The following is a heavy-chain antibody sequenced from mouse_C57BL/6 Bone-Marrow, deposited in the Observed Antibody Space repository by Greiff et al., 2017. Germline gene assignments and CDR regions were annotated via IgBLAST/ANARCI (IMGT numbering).Heavy chain of an antibody. J-gene: IGHJ1*03. CDR1: GFTFTDYY. Sequence: EVKLVESGGGLVQPGGSLSLSCAASGFTFTDYYMSWVRQPPGKALEWLGFIRNKANGYTTEYSASVKGRFTISRDNSKSILYLQMNALRAEDSATYYCARYKFTTVVDPYWYFDVWGTGTTVTVSS. CDR3: ARYKFTTVVDPYWYFDV. V-gene: IGHV7-3*01. D-gene: IGHD1-1*01. CDR2: IRNKANGYTT.